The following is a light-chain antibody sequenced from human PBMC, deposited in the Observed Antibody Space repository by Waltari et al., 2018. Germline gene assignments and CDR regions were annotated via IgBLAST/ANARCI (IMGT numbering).Light chain of an antibody. CDR1: SSNIGAGYD. CDR2: GSS. CDR3: QSYDRSLSGWV. V-gene: IGLV1-40*01. J-gene: IGLJ3*02. Sequence: QSVLTQPPSVSGAPGQRVTISCSGRSSNIGAGYDVNWYQRFQGKAPKLLIHGSSNRPSGVPDRFSGSKAYTSASLAITGLQAEDEADYYCQSYDRSLSGWVFGGGTKLAVL.